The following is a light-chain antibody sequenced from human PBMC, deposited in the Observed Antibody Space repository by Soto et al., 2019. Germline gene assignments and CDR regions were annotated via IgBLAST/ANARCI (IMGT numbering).Light chain of an antibody. Sequence: DIRMTQSPSTLSASVGDRVTITCRASQSISSWLAWYQQKPGKAPKLLIHEASRLESGVPSRFSGSESGTEFTLTISGLHAEDSATYYCQQYTNFPLTFGGGTKVEIK. J-gene: IGKJ4*01. CDR3: QQYTNFPLT. V-gene: IGKV1-5*01. CDR2: EAS. CDR1: QSISSW.